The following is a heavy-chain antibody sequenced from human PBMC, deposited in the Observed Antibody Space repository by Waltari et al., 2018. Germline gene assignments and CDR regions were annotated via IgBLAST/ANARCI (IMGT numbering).Heavy chain of an antibody. CDR2: SNQRGSS. D-gene: IGHD6-6*01. V-gene: IGHV4-34*01. Sequence: QVQLQQWGAGLLKPSETLSLTCAVYVGSFSASYWSWIRQPPGKGVGGSGESNQRGSSKNKQNHKSGVTRAVETSKNKVALKRSSVTAADTAVYYCAKQYSSSSEEYDMDGWGKGTTVTVSS. CDR3: AKQYSSSSEEYDMDG. J-gene: IGHJ6*03. CDR1: VGSFSASY.